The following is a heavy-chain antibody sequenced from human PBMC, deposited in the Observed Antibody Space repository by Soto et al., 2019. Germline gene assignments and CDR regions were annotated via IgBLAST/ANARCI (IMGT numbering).Heavy chain of an antibody. CDR2: INHSGST. V-gene: IGHV4-34*01. Sequence: SETLSLTCAVYGGSFSGYYWSWIRQPPGKGLEWIGEINHSGSTNYNPSLKSRVTISVDTSKNQFSLKLSSVTAADTAVYYCARARYWEVTYYYYGTDVWGQGTTVTVSS. CDR3: ARARYWEVTYYYYGTDV. D-gene: IGHD1-26*01. J-gene: IGHJ6*02. CDR1: GGSFSGYY.